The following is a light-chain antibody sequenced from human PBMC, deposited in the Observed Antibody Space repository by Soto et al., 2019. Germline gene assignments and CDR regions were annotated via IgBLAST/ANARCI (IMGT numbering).Light chain of an antibody. Sequence: EIVLTQSPATLSLSPGERATLSCRASQSVSSYLAWYKQNPAQAPSPLIFNASNRATGIPARFSGSGSGTDFTLTISSLEPEDFAVYYCQQRSNWPMYTFGQGTKLEIK. CDR1: QSVSSY. CDR2: NAS. CDR3: QQRSNWPMYT. V-gene: IGKV3-11*01. J-gene: IGKJ2*01.